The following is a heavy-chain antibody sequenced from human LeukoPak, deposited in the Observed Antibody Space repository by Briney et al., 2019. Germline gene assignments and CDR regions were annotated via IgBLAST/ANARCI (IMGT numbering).Heavy chain of an antibody. CDR2: ISSSSYI. D-gene: IGHD3-22*01. V-gene: IGHV3-21*01. J-gene: IGHJ4*02. CDR1: GFTFSSYS. Sequence: PGGSLRLSCAASGFTFSSYSMNWVRQAPGKGLEWVSSISSSSYIYYADSVKGRFTISRDNAKNSLYLQMNSLRAEDTAVYYCASDYYDSSGIGYWGQGTLVTVSS. CDR3: ASDYYDSSGIGY.